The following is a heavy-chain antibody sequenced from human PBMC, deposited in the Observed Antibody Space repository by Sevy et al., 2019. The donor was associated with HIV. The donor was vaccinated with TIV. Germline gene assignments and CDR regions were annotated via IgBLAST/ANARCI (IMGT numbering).Heavy chain of an antibody. D-gene: IGHD3-22*01. CDR1: GFTLSSYS. Sequence: GGSLRLSCAASGFTLSSYSMNWVRQAPGKGLEWVSSISTTSTYISYSDSVKGRVTISRDNAENSLFLQMNSLRAEDTAVYYRARGYHYDSSGYYSGDAFDVWGQGTMVTVSS. CDR2: ISTTSTYI. J-gene: IGHJ3*01. CDR3: ARGYHYDSSGYYSGDAFDV. V-gene: IGHV3-21*01.